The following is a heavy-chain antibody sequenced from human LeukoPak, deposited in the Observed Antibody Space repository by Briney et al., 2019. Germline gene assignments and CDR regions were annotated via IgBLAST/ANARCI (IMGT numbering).Heavy chain of an antibody. CDR2: IGASGDNT. J-gene: IGHJ4*02. Sequence: GESLRLSCAASEFTFTAYAMSWVRQAPGKGLEWVSTIGASGDNTNYADSVKGRFTISRDNSKNTLDLQMNSLRAEDTALYYCARGEGYGDYLIDYWGQGNLVTVSS. CDR3: ARGEGYGDYLIDY. V-gene: IGHV3-23*01. D-gene: IGHD4-17*01. CDR1: EFTFTAYA.